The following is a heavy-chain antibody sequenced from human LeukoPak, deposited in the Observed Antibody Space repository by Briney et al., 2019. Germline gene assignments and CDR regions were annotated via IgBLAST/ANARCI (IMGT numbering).Heavy chain of an antibody. CDR1: GYTFTSYG. CDR3: ATAELRYFDWLLYH. Sequence: GASVKVSCKASGYTFTSYGISWVRQAPGQGLEWMGWISAYNGNTNYAQKLQGRVTMTTDTSTSTAYMELRSLRSDDTAVYYCATAELRYFDWLLYHWGQGTLVTVSS. CDR2: ISAYNGNT. D-gene: IGHD3-9*01. J-gene: IGHJ4*02. V-gene: IGHV1-18*01.